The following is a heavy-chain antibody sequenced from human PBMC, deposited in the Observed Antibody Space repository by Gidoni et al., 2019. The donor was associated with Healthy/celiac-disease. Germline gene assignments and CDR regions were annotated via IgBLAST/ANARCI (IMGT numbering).Heavy chain of an antibody. Sequence: EVQLLESGGGLVQPGGSLRLSCAASGSTFSSYAMSWVRPAPGKGLEWVSAIRGSGGSKYYADSVKGRFTISRDNSKNTLYLQMNSLRAEDTAVYYCALVRGVVVTGYFDYWGQGTLVTVSS. CDR1: GSTFSSYA. D-gene: IGHD2-21*02. CDR2: IRGSGGSK. CDR3: ALVRGVVVTGYFDY. V-gene: IGHV3-23*01. J-gene: IGHJ4*02.